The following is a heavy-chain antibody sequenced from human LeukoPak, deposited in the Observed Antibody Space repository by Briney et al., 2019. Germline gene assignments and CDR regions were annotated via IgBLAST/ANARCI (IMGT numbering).Heavy chain of an antibody. V-gene: IGHV4-31*03. CDR1: GGSISSGGYY. CDR2: IYYSGST. D-gene: IGHD3-10*01. J-gene: IGHJ4*02. CDR3: ARTPEGFGELFFDY. Sequence: PSETLSLTCTVSGGSISSGGYYWSWIRQHPGKGLEWIGYIYYSGSTYYNPSLKSRVTISVDTSKNQFSLKLSSVTAADTAAYYCARTPEGFGELFFDYWGQGTLVTVSS.